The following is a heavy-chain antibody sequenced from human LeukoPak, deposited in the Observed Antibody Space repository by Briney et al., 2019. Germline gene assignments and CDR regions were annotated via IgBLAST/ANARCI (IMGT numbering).Heavy chain of an antibody. CDR3: AREGFYGSGRSLDS. V-gene: IGHV4-34*01. CDR1: GGSFSGYY. J-gene: IGHJ4*02. CDR2: IDHSGDI. D-gene: IGHD3-10*01. Sequence: PSETLSLTCAVYGGSFSGYYWSWIRQPPGQGLEWIAEIDHSGDIKYNPALKSRVIISAGTSKNQFSLKLSSVTAADTAIYYCAREGFYGSGRSLDSWGQGTLVTVSS.